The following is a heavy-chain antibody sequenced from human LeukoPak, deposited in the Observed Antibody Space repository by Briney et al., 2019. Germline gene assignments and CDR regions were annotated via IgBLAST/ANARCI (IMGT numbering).Heavy chain of an antibody. D-gene: IGHD3-10*01. CDR2: FDPEDGET. Sequence: GASVKVSCKVSGYTLTELSMHWVRQAPGKGLEWMGGFDPEDGETIYAQKLQGRVTMTTDTSTSTAYMELRSLRSDDTAVYYCARSALLWFGELLDYYFDYWGQGTLVTVSS. J-gene: IGHJ4*02. CDR3: ARSALLWFGELLDYYFDY. V-gene: IGHV1-24*01. CDR1: GYTLTELS.